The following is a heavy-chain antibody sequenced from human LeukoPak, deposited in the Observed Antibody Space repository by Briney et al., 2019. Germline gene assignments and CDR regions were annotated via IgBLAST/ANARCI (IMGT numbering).Heavy chain of an antibody. Sequence: PGGSLRLSCAASGFTFSDYYMSWIRQAPGKGLEWVSYISSSGSTIYYADSVKGRFTISRDNAKNSVYLQMNSLRAEDTAAYYCAREDYYGSGNYVAWGGPFDVWGQGTTVTVSS. CDR1: GFTFSDYY. J-gene: IGHJ3*01. CDR2: ISSSGSTI. D-gene: IGHD3-10*01. V-gene: IGHV3-11*04. CDR3: AREDYYGSGNYVAWGGPFDV.